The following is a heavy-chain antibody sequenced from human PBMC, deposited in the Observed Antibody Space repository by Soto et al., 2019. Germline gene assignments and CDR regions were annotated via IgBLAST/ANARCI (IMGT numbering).Heavy chain of an antibody. J-gene: IGHJ4*02. D-gene: IGHD2-8*01. Sequence: SETLSLTCTVSVGSCSNSNYYWGWILQSPGKGLEWIGSVYYRGRSYSKSSVKSRVTISVDTSKNQFSLNLNSVTASDTAVYYCVSQRTSVLTQAYFDYWGPGALVTVSS. V-gene: IGHV4-39*01. CDR1: VGSCSNSNYY. CDR3: VSQRTSVLTQAYFDY. CDR2: VYYRGRS.